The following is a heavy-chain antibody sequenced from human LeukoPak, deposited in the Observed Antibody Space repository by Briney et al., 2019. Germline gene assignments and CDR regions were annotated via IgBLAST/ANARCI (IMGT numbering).Heavy chain of an antibody. CDR1: GYTFTSYG. J-gene: IGHJ6*02. D-gene: IGHD6-13*01. CDR2: ISAYNGNT. CDR3: ARDREYSSSWYGHYYYGMDV. V-gene: IGHV1-18*01. Sequence: ASVKVSCKASGYTFTSYGISWVRQAPGQGLEWMGWISAYNGNTNYAQKLQGRVTMTTDTSTSTAYMELRSLRSDDTAVYYCARDREYSSSWYGHYYYGMDVWGQGTTVTVSS.